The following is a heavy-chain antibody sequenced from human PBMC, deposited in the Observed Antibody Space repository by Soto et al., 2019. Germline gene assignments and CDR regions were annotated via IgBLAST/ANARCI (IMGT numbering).Heavy chain of an antibody. Sequence: ASVKVSCKASGYTFTGYYMHWVRQAPGQGLEWMGWINPNSGGTNYAQKFQGRVTMTRDTSISTAYMELSRLRSDDTAVYYCARDQVVVVPAAIRARYYGMDVWGQGTTVTVSS. CDR2: INPNSGGT. V-gene: IGHV1-2*02. CDR3: ARDQVVVVPAAIRARYYGMDV. D-gene: IGHD2-2*02. J-gene: IGHJ6*02. CDR1: GYTFTGYY.